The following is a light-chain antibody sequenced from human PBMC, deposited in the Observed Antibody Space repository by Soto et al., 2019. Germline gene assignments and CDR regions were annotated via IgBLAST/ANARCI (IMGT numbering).Light chain of an antibody. CDR3: MQALQTPPWT. Sequence: DIVMTQSPLSLPVTPGEPASISCRSSQSLLHSNGYNYLDWYLQKPGQSPQLLIYLGSNRASGVPDRFSGSGSGTDFTLKISRVEAEDVGVYYCMQALQTPPWTFGQGKKVEIK. CDR1: QSLLHSNGYNY. J-gene: IGKJ1*01. V-gene: IGKV2-28*01. CDR2: LGS.